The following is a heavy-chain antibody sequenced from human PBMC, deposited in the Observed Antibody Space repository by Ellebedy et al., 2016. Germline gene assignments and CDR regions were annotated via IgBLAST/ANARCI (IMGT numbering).Heavy chain of an antibody. J-gene: IGHJ4*02. CDR1: GFTFSSYN. CDR2: MSSTTSYI. Sequence: GGSLRLSXAASGFTFSSYNMNWVRQAPEKGLEWVSSMSSTTSYIYYADSVKGRFTISRDNAKNTLYLQMNSLRAEDTAVYYCARELLRGFDYWGQGTLVTVSS. CDR3: ARELLRGFDY. V-gene: IGHV3-21*01. D-gene: IGHD1-26*01.